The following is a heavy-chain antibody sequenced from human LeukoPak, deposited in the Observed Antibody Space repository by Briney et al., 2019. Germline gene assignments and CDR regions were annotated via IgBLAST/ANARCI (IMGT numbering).Heavy chain of an antibody. CDR2: ISAYNGNT. CDR1: GYTFTSYG. Sequence: ASVKVSCKASGYTFTSYGISWVRQAPGQGLEWMGWISAYNGNTNYAQKLQGRVTMTTDTSTSTAYMELRSLRSDDTAVYYCARGRLPCSSTSCHARGPGLAGYWGQGTLVTVSS. V-gene: IGHV1-18*01. CDR3: ARGRLPCSSTSCHARGPGLAGY. J-gene: IGHJ4*02. D-gene: IGHD2-2*01.